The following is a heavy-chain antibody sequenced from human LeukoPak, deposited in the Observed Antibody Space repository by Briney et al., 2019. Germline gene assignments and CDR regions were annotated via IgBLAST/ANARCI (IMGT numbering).Heavy chain of an antibody. D-gene: IGHD2-15*01. J-gene: IGHJ5*02. V-gene: IGHV7-4-1*02. CDR2: INTNTGNP. Sequence: ASVKVSCKASGYTFTSYAMNWVRQAPGQGLEWMGWINTNTGNPTYAQGFTGRFVFSLDTSVSTAYLQISSLKAEDTAVYYCFVVVVAATPKWFDPWGQGTLVTVSS. CDR1: GYTFTSYA. CDR3: FVVVVAATPKWFDP.